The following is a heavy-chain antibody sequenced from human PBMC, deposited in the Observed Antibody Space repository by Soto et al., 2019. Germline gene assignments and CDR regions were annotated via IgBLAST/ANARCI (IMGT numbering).Heavy chain of an antibody. J-gene: IGHJ5*01. Sequence: QVQLVQSGAEVRKPGASVKVSCKASGHTLASYDINWVRQATGQGLEWMGWMTPDSGDTGYAQTFKGRVTMTWDTSITTAYMELSSLRSDDTAVYYCARDPFYGWFDSWGQWTLVTVSS. D-gene: IGHD3-16*01. CDR2: MTPDSGDT. V-gene: IGHV1-8*01. CDR3: ARDPFYGWFDS. CDR1: GHTLASYD.